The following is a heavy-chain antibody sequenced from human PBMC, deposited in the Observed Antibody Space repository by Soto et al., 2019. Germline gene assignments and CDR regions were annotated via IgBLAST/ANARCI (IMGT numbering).Heavy chain of an antibody. D-gene: IGHD6-19*01. J-gene: IGHJ6*02. CDR3: ARDMREYSSGWYYYYYYGMDV. Sequence: ASVKVSCKASGYTFTGYYMHWVRQAPGQGLEWMGWINPDSGGTNYAQKFQGWVTMTRDTSIRTAYMELSRLRSDDTAVYYCARDMREYSSGWYYYYYYGMDVWGQGTTVTVTS. CDR1: GYTFTGYY. CDR2: INPDSGGT. V-gene: IGHV1-2*04.